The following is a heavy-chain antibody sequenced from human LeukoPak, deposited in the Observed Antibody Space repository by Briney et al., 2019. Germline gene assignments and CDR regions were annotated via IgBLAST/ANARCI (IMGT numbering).Heavy chain of an antibody. V-gene: IGHV3-66*01. CDR1: GFTVSSNY. CDR3: ARASYDILTGYYTDY. Sequence: GGSLRLSCAASGFTVSSNYMIWVRQPPGKGLEWVSVIYSGGSTYYADSVKGRFTISRDNSKNTLYLQMNSLRAEDTAVYYCARASYDILTGYYTDYWGQGTLVTVSS. J-gene: IGHJ4*02. D-gene: IGHD3-9*01. CDR2: IYSGGST.